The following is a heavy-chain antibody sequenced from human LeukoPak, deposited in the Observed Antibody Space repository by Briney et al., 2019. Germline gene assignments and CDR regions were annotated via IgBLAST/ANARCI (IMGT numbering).Heavy chain of an antibody. CDR2: IYPGDSDT. J-gene: IGHJ4*02. V-gene: IGHV5-51*01. D-gene: IGHD6-13*01. CDR1: GYKFSSYW. Sequence: GESLKISCKGSGYKFSSYWIGWVRQMPGKGLEWMGIIYPGDSDTIYGPSFQGQVTISADKSINTAYLQWSSLKASDTAMYYCALQPLDGDSWGQGTLVTVSS. CDR3: ALQPLDGDS.